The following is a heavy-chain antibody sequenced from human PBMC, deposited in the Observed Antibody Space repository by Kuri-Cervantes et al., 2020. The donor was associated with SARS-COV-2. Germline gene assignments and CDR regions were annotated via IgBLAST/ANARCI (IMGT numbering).Heavy chain of an antibody. Sequence: GESLKISFAAPGFTISGYYMNWIRQTPGKGLEWVSYISASGEIIYYANSVKGRFTISRDLAKNSLYLQMNSLRAEDTAVYYCARVRGGGRAAAGLDYWGQGTLVTVSS. J-gene: IGHJ4*02. V-gene: IGHV3-11*04. CDR3: ARVRGGGRAAAGLDY. D-gene: IGHD6-13*01. CDR1: GFTISGYY. CDR2: ISASGEII.